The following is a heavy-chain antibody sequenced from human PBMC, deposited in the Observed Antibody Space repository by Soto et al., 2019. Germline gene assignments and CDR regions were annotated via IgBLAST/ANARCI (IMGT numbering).Heavy chain of an antibody. CDR2: IYYSGST. Sequence: SETLSLTCTVSGGSISSYYWSWIRQPPGKGLEWIGYIYYSGSTNYNPSLKSRVTISVDTSKNQFSLKLSSVTAADTAVYYCARSILEFGDSVTNWFDPWGQGTLVTVSS. D-gene: IGHD3-16*01. J-gene: IGHJ5*02. V-gene: IGHV4-59*01. CDR1: GGSISSYY. CDR3: ARSILEFGDSVTNWFDP.